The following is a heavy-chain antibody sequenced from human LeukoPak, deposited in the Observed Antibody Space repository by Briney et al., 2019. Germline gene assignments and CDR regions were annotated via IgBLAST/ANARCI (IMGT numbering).Heavy chain of an antibody. V-gene: IGHV4-59*01. CDR3: AIVGSASWGRYYYYMDV. D-gene: IGHD2-2*01. J-gene: IGHJ6*03. CDR2: IYYSGST. CDR1: GGSISSYY. Sequence: SETLSLTCTVSGGSISSYYGSCIRQPPGKGREWIGHIYYSGSTNYNLSPKSRVNIPVETTKNQFSLKLNSVTAADTAVYYCAIVGSASWGRYYYYMDVWGKGTTVTVSS.